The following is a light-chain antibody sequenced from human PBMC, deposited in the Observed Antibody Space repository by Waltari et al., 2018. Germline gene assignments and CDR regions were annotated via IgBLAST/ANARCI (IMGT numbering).Light chain of an antibody. V-gene: IGLV3-19*01. CDR1: SLRSYY. CDR3: HSRDASGVGGS. J-gene: IGLJ2*01. CDR2: DQN. Sequence: SSELTQDPAVSVAMGQTVRITCQGNSLRSYYASWYQQRPGQAPLLVMFDQNNLPSGVPERFSGSNSDNTASLTIAGAQAEDEASYYCHSRDASGVGGSFGGGTKLTVL.